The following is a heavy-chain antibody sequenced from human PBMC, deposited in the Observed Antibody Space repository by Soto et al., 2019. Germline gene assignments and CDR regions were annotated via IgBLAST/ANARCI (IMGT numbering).Heavy chain of an antibody. CDR3: ASAKDSSGYYSNDDFDI. V-gene: IGHV1-2*02. D-gene: IGHD3-22*01. CDR2: INPNSGGT. Sequence: ASVXVSCKSCGYSFTVYYMHLVRQAPGQGLDCMGWINPNSGGTNYAQKFQGRVTMTRETSISTAYMELSRLRYEDTAVYYCASAKDSSGYYSNDDFDIWGQGTMVTVSS. CDR1: GYSFTVYY. J-gene: IGHJ3*02.